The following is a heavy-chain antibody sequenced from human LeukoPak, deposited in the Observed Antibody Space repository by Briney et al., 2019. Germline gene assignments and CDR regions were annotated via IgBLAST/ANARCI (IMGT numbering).Heavy chain of an antibody. Sequence: GGSLCPSCAASGFTLSIYSMKCVRQAPRKGVERVSAISSSSNYIYYADSVKRRFPISRDNANNSLYLQMHSLRAEDTAVYYCARVCYERLRVCACVIWGQGTMVTVSS. CDR1: GFTLSIYS. CDR2: ISSSSNYI. D-gene: IGHD2-8*01. V-gene: IGHV3-21*01. J-gene: IGHJ3*02. CDR3: ARVCYERLRVCACVI.